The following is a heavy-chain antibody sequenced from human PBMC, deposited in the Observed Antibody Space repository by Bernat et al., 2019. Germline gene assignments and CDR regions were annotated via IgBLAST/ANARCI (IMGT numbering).Heavy chain of an antibody. V-gene: IGHV3-33*01. CDR2: IWYDGSNQ. CDR3: ARDSISQAADLDC. J-gene: IGHJ4*02. D-gene: IGHD6-13*01. CDR1: GFTFSSYG. Sequence: QVQLVESGGGVVQPGRSLRLSCAASGFTFSSYGMHWVRQAPGKGLEWVAVIWYDGSNQYYADSVKGRFTISRDNSKKTLHLQMNSLRAGDTAVYYCARDSISQAADLDCWGQGTLVTVSS.